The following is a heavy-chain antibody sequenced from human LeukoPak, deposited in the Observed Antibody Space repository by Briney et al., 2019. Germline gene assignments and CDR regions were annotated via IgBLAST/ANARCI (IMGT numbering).Heavy chain of an antibody. CDR3: ARDAPGYCSSTSCYAPFDY. Sequence: PGASLTLSSAASGSTISSYEMNWVRQAPRKRLKWVSYISSSGSTIYYADSVKGRFTISRDNAKNSLYLQMNSLRAEDTAVYYCARDAPGYCSSTSCYAPFDYWGQGTLVTVSS. CDR1: GSTISSYE. V-gene: IGHV3-48*03. D-gene: IGHD2-2*01. J-gene: IGHJ4*02. CDR2: ISSSGSTI.